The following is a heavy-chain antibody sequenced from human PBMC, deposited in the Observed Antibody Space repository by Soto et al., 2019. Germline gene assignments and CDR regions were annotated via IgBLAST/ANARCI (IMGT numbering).Heavy chain of an antibody. CDR3: ARVYRIGGYDYIWGSYRPNPFDY. D-gene: IGHD3-16*02. V-gene: IGHV1-18*01. CDR1: GYTFTSYG. CDR2: ISAYNGNT. Sequence: GASVKVSCKASGYTFTSYGISWVRQAPGQGLEWMGWISAYNGNTNYAQKHQGRVNMTTDTSTSTAYMEMRRLRSDDKAVYYSARVYRIGGYDYIWGSYRPNPFDYWGQGTLVTVSS. J-gene: IGHJ4*02.